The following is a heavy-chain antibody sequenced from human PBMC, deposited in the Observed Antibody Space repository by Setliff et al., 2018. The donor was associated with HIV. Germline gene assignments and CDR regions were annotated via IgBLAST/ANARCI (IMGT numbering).Heavy chain of an antibody. Sequence: GSLRLSCAASGFTFSSYSMNWVRQAPGKGLEWVSSISSTSYYIYYADSVKGRFTTSRDNAKTSLYLQMNSLRAEDTAVYYCVRQPCSGGSCYSRDFDYWGQGTLVTVSS. CDR3: VRQPCSGGSCYSRDFDY. V-gene: IGHV3-21*01. J-gene: IGHJ4*02. D-gene: IGHD2-15*01. CDR2: ISSTSYYI. CDR1: GFTFSSYS.